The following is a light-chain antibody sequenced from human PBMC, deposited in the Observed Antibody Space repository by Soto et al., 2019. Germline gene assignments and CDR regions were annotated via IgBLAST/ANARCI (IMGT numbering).Light chain of an antibody. CDR3: QQTYKTPLT. J-gene: IGKJ1*01. Sequence: DIQMTESPSSLSASVGARVTITCRASQSISNYLNWYQQRPGKAPKILIYLASSLSSGVPSKFSGSGSGTDFTLTISVLKPEDSETYYCQQTYKTPLTFGQGTKV. V-gene: IGKV1-39*01. CDR2: LAS. CDR1: QSISNY.